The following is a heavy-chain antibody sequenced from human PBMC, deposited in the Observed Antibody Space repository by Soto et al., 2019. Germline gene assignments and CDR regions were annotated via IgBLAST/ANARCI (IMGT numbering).Heavy chain of an antibody. CDR1: GFTFSSYG. D-gene: IGHD4-4*01. CDR2: IWYDGSNK. Sequence: GGSLRLSCAASGFTFSSYGMHWVRQAPGKGLEWVAVIWYDGSNKYYADSVKGRFTISRDNSKNTLYLQMNSLRAEDTAVYYCARDMVPTVTTLYYYYYYGMDVWGQGTTVTVSS. CDR3: ARDMVPTVTTLYYYYYYGMDV. J-gene: IGHJ6*02. V-gene: IGHV3-33*01.